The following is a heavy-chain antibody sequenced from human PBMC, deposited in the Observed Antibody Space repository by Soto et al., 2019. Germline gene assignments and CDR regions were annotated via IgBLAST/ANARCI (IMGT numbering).Heavy chain of an antibody. CDR3: ARGRYCLTGRCFPNWFNS. CDR2: IYKSATT. J-gene: IGHJ5*01. Sequence: SETLSLTCSVSGDSISNLDYFWAWIRQPPGQALEYIGYIYKSATTYYNPSFESRVAISVDTSKSQFSLNVTSVTAADTAVYFCARGRYCLTGRCFPNWFNSWGQGALVTVSS. CDR1: GDSISNLDYF. D-gene: IGHD7-27*01. V-gene: IGHV4-30-4*01.